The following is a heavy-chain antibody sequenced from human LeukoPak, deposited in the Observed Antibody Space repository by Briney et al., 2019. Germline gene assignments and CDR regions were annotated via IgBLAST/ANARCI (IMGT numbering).Heavy chain of an antibody. CDR3: ARLYCVDNTCFHMDV. J-gene: IGHJ6*03. Sequence: PSETLSLTCIVSGGSISYYYWSWIRQPPGKGLEWIGYIYYSGSANYIPSLRSRVTMSVDTSRNQFSLRLSSVTAADTAVYYCARLYCVDNTCFHMDVWGKGATVTVSS. V-gene: IGHV4-59*08. CDR2: IYYSGSA. D-gene: IGHD2-21*01. CDR1: GGSISYYY.